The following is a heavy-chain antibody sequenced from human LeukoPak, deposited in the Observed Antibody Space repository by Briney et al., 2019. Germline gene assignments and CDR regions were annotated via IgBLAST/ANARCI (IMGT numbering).Heavy chain of an antibody. Sequence: PSETLSLTCAVSGGSISSGGYSWSWIRQPPGKGLEWIGYNYHSGSTYYNPSLKSRVTISVDRSKNQFSLKLSSVTAADTAVYYCARTITIFGGDWFDPWGQGTLVTVSS. V-gene: IGHV4-30-2*01. CDR2: NYHSGST. J-gene: IGHJ5*02. CDR1: GGSISSGGYS. D-gene: IGHD3-3*01. CDR3: ARTITIFGGDWFDP.